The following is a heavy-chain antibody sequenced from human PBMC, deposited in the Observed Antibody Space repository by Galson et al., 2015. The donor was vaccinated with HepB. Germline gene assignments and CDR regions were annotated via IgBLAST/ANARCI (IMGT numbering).Heavy chain of an antibody. CDR2: VMSGSGGA. D-gene: IGHD6-19*01. Sequence: SLRLSCAASGFTFSSYSMIWVRQAPGKGLEWVSAVMSGSGGAFYADSVKGRFTISRDNSKNTLSLQMNSLGAEDTAVYYCAKCGVLSSGWCNYFDPWGQGTLVTVSS. CDR3: AKCGVLSSGWCNYFDP. CDR1: GFTFSSYS. V-gene: IGHV3-23*01. J-gene: IGHJ5*02.